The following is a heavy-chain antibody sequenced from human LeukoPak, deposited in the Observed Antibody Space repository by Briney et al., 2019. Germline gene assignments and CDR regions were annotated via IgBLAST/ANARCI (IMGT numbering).Heavy chain of an antibody. Sequence: GGSLRLSCTIFGLASTNAWMSWVRQAPGKGLEWVGRIKSKADGGTTDYAAPLKGRFTISRDASRNMLYLQMNSLRTDDTGVYYCTSGGHYFDPWGQGTLVTVSS. CDR2: IKSKADGGTT. J-gene: IGHJ5*02. CDR1: GLASTNAW. CDR3: TSGGHYFDP. V-gene: IGHV3-15*01. D-gene: IGHD1-26*01.